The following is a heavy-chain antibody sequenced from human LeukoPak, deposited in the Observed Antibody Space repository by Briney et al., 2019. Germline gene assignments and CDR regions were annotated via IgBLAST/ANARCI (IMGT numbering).Heavy chain of an antibody. D-gene: IGHD4-17*01. CDR3: ARDGDTLDY. V-gene: IGHV3-66*01. CDR2: IYSGGST. CDR1: GFTFDDYA. Sequence: GGSLRLSCAASGFTFDDYAMTWVRQAPGKGLEWVSVIYSGGSTYYADSVKGRFTISRDNSKNTLYLQMNSLRAEDTAVYYCARDGDTLDYWGQGTLVTVSS. J-gene: IGHJ4*02.